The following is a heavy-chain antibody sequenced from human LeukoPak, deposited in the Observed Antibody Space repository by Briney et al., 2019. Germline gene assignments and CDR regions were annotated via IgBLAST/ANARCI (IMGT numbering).Heavy chain of an antibody. V-gene: IGHV3-21*01. J-gene: IGHJ4*02. CDR1: GFTFSSYS. Sequence: GGSLRLSCAASGFTFSSYSMNLVRQAPGKGLEWVSSISSSSSYIYYADSVKGRFTISRDNAKNSLYLQMNSLRAEDTAVYYCARDPPMACSSTSCYTSRGQGTLVTVSS. CDR3: ARDPPMACSSTSCYTS. CDR2: ISSSSSYI. D-gene: IGHD2-2*02.